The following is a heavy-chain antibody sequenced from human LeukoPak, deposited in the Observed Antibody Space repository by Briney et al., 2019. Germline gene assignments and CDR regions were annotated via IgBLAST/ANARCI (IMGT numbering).Heavy chain of an antibody. J-gene: IGHJ4*02. V-gene: IGHV1-46*01. CDR1: GYTFTGY. CDR3: ASEEMEWGSSTSCQLDY. D-gene: IGHD2-2*01. CDR2: INPSGGST. Sequence: ASVKVSCKASGYTFTGYMHWVRQAPGQGLEWMGIINPSGGSTSYAQKFQGRVTMTRDTSTSTVYMELSSLRSEDTAVYYCASEEMEWGSSTSCQLDYWGQGTLVTVSS.